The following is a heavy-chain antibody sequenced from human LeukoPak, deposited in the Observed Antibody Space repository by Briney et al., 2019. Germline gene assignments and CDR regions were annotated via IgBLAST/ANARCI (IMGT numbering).Heavy chain of an antibody. J-gene: IGHJ5*02. CDR3: AGEPGYCSGGSCYGGWFDP. CDR1: GGSFSGYY. Sequence: PSETLSLTCAVYGGSFSGYYWSWIRQAPRKGLEWIGEINHSGSTDYNPSLKSRVTISGDTSKNQCSLRLSSVTAADTAVYYCAGEPGYCSGGSCYGGWFDPWGQGTLVTVSS. V-gene: IGHV4-34*01. CDR2: INHSGST. D-gene: IGHD2-15*01.